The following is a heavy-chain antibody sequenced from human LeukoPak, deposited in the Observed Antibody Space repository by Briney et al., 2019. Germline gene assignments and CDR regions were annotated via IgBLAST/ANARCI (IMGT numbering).Heavy chain of an antibody. J-gene: IGHJ4*02. CDR1: GGSISSGGYS. CDR3: ARNLRMVRGVIWDY. D-gene: IGHD3-10*01. CDR2: IYYSGST. V-gene: IGHV4-61*08. Sequence: PSETLSLTCAVSGGSISSGGYSWSWIRQPSGKGLEWIGYIYYSGSTNYNPSLKSRVTISVDTSKNQFSLKLSSVTAADTAVYYCARNLRMVRGVIWDYWGQGTLVTVSS.